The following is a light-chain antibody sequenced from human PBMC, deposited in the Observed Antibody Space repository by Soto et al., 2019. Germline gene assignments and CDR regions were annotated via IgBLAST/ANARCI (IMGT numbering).Light chain of an antibody. J-gene: IGKJ4*01. V-gene: IGKV3-20*01. CDR2: GAS. CDR3: QQYGSSPLT. Sequence: VVWTQARATLSLSPGQRAGLSCSSSQNIGYSYLAWYQHKPGQAPRLLIYGASSRATGIPDRFSGSGSGTDFTLTISRLEPEDFAVYYCQQYGSSPLTFGGGTKVDIK. CDR1: QNIGYSY.